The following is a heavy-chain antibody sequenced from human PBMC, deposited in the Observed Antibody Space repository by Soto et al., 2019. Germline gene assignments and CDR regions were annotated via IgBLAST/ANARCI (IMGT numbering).Heavy chain of an antibody. D-gene: IGHD3-22*01. J-gene: IGHJ4*02. CDR1: GFTVSSNY. Sequence: PGGSLRLSCAASGFTVSSNYMSWVRQAPGKGQERVSAVSKSGLVINYADFVKGRFTISRDNSKNTLYLQMNSLRAEDMAVYYCAKDRHRSGSPHPFDYWSQGTLVTISS. CDR2: VSKSGLVI. V-gene: IGHV3-23*01. CDR3: AKDRHRSGSPHPFDY.